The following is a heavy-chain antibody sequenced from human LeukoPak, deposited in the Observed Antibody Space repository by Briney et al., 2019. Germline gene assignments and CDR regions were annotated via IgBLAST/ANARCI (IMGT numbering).Heavy chain of an antibody. V-gene: IGHV5-51*01. Sequence: GESLKISCKGSGYSFTSYWIGWVRQMPGKGLEWMGIIYPGDSDTRCSPSFQGQVTILADKSISTAYLQWSSLKASDTAMYYCARHPWFGESPLNYFDYWGQGTLVTVSS. J-gene: IGHJ4*02. CDR1: GYSFTSYW. CDR2: IYPGDSDT. CDR3: ARHPWFGESPLNYFDY. D-gene: IGHD3-10*01.